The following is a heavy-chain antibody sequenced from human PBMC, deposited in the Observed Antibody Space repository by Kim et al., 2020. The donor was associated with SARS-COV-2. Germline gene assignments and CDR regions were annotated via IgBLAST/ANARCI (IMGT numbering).Heavy chain of an antibody. Sequence: VKGRFTISRDNSKNTLDLQMNSLRAEDTALYYCARALTTRVRGVIAPSDYWGQGTLVTVSS. CDR3: ARALTTRVRGVIAPSDY. D-gene: IGHD3-10*01. V-gene: IGHV3-30*01. J-gene: IGHJ4*02.